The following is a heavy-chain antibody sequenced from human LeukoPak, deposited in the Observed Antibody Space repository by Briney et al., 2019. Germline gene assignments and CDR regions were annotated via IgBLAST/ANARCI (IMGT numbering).Heavy chain of an antibody. CDR3: ARDVRSNYGSHTMDV. Sequence: ASVKVSCKTSGYTFTAYYMDWVPQAPGQGVEWMGWINPNRGGTNYAQHFQGRVTMTRDTPISTAYLELSRLTSDDTAAYDCARDVRSNYGSHTMDVWGQGTTVTVSS. J-gene: IGHJ6*02. CDR2: INPNRGGT. V-gene: IGHV1-2*02. D-gene: IGHD4-11*01. CDR1: GYTFTAYY.